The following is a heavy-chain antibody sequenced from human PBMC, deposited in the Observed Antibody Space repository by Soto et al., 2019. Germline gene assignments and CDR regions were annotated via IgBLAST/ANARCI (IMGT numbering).Heavy chain of an antibody. CDR3: ARVLNSGSDYVEH. CDR1: GYTFISYG. D-gene: IGHD1-26*01. Sequence: ASVKVSCKASGYTFISYGISWVRQAPGQGLEWMGWISVYNGNTKYAQKFQGRVTMTTDTSTSTAYMELRSLRSDDTAVYYCARVLNSGSDYVEHWGQGTLVTVSS. CDR2: ISVYNGNT. J-gene: IGHJ4*02. V-gene: IGHV1-18*01.